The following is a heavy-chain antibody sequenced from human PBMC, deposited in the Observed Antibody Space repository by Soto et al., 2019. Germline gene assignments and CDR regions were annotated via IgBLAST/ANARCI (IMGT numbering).Heavy chain of an antibody. V-gene: IGHV1-69*08. CDR3: ARDGAVVVVAASAGDAFDI. Sequence: QVQPVQSGAEVKKPGSSVKVSCKASGGTFSSYTISWVRQAPGQGLEWMGRIIPILGIANYAQKFQGRVTITADKSTSTAYMELSSLRSEDTAVYYCARDGAVVVVAASAGDAFDIWGQGTMVTVSS. CDR1: GGTFSSYT. J-gene: IGHJ3*02. CDR2: IIPILGIA. D-gene: IGHD2-15*01.